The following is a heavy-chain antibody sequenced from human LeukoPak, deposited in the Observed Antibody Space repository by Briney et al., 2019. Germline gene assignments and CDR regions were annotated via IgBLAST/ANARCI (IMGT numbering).Heavy chain of an antibody. CDR2: ISHTGNSI. J-gene: IGHJ5*02. CDR1: GFTFTDYY. Sequence: GGSLRLSCAASGFTFTDYYMSWIRQAPGKGPEWVSYISHTGNSIRYADSVKGRFTISRDNAKNSVSLQTNSLRAEDTAVYYCARARDSASGWFDPWGQGTLVTVSS. V-gene: IGHV3-11*01. CDR3: ARARDSASGWFDP.